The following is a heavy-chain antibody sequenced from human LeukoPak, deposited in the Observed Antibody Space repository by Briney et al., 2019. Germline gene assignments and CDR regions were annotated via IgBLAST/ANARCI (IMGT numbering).Heavy chain of an antibody. CDR2: ISAYNGNT. CDR1: GYTFTSYG. D-gene: IGHD6-6*01. CDR3: ARDFGARYSSSSGVLRHPDY. V-gene: IGHV1-18*01. J-gene: IGHJ4*02. Sequence: GASVKVSCKASGYTFTSYGISWVRQAPGQGLEWMGWISAYNGNTNYAQKLQGRVTMTTDTSTSTAYMELRSLRSDDTAVYYCARDFGARYSSSSGVLRHPDYWGQGTLVTVSS.